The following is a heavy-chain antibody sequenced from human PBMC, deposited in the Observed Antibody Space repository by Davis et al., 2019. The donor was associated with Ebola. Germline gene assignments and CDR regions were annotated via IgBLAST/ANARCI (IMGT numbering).Heavy chain of an antibody. CDR2: IDWNDDK. CDR3: ARTRDGYTYYYYYGMDV. J-gene: IGHJ6*04. V-gene: IGHV2-70*01. D-gene: IGHD5-24*01. CDR1: GFSLNTGGMI. Sequence: SGPTLVKPTQTLTLTCTFSGFSLNTGGMIVRWIRQPPGKALEWLALIDWNDDKYYNTSLKPRLTVSKDTSKNQVVLTMTNMDPVDTATYYCARTRDGYTYYYYYGMDVWGKGTTVTVSS.